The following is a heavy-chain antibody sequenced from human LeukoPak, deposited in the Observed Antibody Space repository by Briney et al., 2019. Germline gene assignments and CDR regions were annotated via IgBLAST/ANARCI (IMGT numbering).Heavy chain of an antibody. V-gene: IGHV3-23*01. CDR2: IRGSST. Sequence: GGSLRLSCAASGFTFSNYAMSWVRQAPGKGLEWVSSIRGSSTYYAVSVKGRFTISRDNSKNTLSLQMNSLRAEDTAIYYCAKGVSSLTFSFDYWGQGTLVTVS. D-gene: IGHD6-13*01. CDR3: AKGVSSLTFSFDY. CDR1: GFTFSNYA. J-gene: IGHJ4*02.